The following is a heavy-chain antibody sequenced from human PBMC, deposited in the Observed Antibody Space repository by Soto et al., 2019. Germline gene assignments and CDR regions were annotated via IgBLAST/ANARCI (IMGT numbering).Heavy chain of an antibody. Sequence: GGSLRLSCAASGFTFSNYAMIWIRQVPGKGLQWVSGLYGSGGGIHYAESVKDRFTISRDSSAYAVYLQMNNLRVEDSAIYYCAKDAVSRDGVWLAHDWGQGTVVTVSS. CDR2: LYGSGGGI. V-gene: IGHV3-23*01. CDR1: GFTFSNYA. J-gene: IGHJ4*02. D-gene: IGHD5-12*01. CDR3: AKDAVSRDGVWLAHD.